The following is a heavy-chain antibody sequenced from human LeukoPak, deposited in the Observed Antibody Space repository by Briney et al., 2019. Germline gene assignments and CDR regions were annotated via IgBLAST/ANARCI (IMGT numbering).Heavy chain of an antibody. CDR2: IYYSGST. Sequence: PSETLSLTCTVSGGSISSGGYYWSWIRQHPGKGLEWIGYIYYSGSTYYNPSLKSRVTISVDTSKNQFPLKLSSVTAADTAVYYCARGKMNRSSTSYWFDPWGQGTLVTVSS. D-gene: IGHD2-2*01. CDR3: ARGKMNRSSTSYWFDP. V-gene: IGHV4-31*03. J-gene: IGHJ5*02. CDR1: GGSISSGGYY.